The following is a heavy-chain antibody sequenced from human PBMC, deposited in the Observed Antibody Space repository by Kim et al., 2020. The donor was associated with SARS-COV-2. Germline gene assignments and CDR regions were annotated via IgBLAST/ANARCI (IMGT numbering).Heavy chain of an antibody. Sequence: SETLSLTCTVSGGSISSSSYYWGWIRQPPGKGLEWIGSIYYSGSTYYNPSLKSRVTISVDTSKNQFSLKLSSVTAADTAVYYCARHTYYYDSSGYGMDVWGQGTTVTVSS. CDR2: IYYSGST. CDR1: GGSISSSSYY. CDR3: ARHTYYYDSSGYGMDV. J-gene: IGHJ6*02. D-gene: IGHD3-22*01. V-gene: IGHV4-39*01.